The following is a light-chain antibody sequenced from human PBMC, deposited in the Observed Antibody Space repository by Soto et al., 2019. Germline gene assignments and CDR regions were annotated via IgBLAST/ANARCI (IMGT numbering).Light chain of an antibody. CDR3: QQSYGLPPVT. Sequence: DIQMTQSPSSLSASVGDRVTITCRASQTISTYLNWYQQHPGKAPKLQIYTASNLESGVPSRFSCSGSETDFTLTISSLQHEDFATYYCQQSYGLPPVTLGVWTKGEV. J-gene: IGKJ4*01. CDR1: QTISTY. V-gene: IGKV1-39*01. CDR2: TAS.